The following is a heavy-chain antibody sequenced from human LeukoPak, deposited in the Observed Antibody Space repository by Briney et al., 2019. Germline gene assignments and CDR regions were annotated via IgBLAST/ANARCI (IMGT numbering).Heavy chain of an antibody. J-gene: IGHJ5*02. V-gene: IGHV5-51*01. CDR3: ARRTSANWFDP. D-gene: IGHD1-7*01. CDR1: GYSFTNYW. CDR2: IYPGDSDT. Sequence: GQSLQFSCKGSGYSFTNYWIGWVRQMPGKGLEWMGIIYPGDSDTRYSPSFQGQVTISADKSISTAYLQWSSLKASDTAIYFCARRTSANWFDPWGQGTLGTVSS.